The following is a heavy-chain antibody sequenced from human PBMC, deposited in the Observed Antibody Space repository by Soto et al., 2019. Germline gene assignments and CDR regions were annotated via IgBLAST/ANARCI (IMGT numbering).Heavy chain of an antibody. V-gene: IGHV5-51*01. CDR3: ARTAAAGKYYYGVDV. CDR2: IYPGDSDT. D-gene: IGHD6-13*01. J-gene: IGHJ6*02. Sequence: GESLKISCKGSGYSFTSYWISWVRQMPGKGLEWMGIIYPGDSDTRYSPSFQGQVTISADKSISTAYLQWSSLKASDTAIYYCARTAAAGKYYYGVDVWGQGTTVIVSS. CDR1: GYSFTSYW.